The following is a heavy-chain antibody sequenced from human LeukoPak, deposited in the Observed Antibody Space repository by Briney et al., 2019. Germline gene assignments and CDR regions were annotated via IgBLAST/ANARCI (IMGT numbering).Heavy chain of an antibody. CDR2: IYNGGST. D-gene: IGHD4-17*01. CDR3: ARASDYAMAFEI. J-gene: IGHJ3*02. Sequence: GGSLRLSCAASGFTVSSNYMSWVRQAPGKGLEWVSVIYNGGSTNYEKHVKGRCTISRDNSKNTLYLQMNSLRAEDTAVYYCARASDYAMAFEISGQGTMFTVSS. CDR1: GFTVSSNY. V-gene: IGHV3-53*01.